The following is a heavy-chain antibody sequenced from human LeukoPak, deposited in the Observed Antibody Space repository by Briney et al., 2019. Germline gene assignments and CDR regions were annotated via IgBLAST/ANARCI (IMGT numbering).Heavy chain of an antibody. CDR1: GYTFTSYD. CDR3: MSTSNWGSVIFDY. CDR2: MDPNSDNT. V-gene: IGHV1-8*01. Sequence: GASVKVPCKASGYTFTSYDIHWVRQATGQGLEWMGWMDPNSDNTIYAQKFQGRVTMTRNTSISTAYMELRSLRSEDTAVYYCMSTSNWGSVIFDYWGQGTLVTVSS. D-gene: IGHD7-27*01. J-gene: IGHJ4*02.